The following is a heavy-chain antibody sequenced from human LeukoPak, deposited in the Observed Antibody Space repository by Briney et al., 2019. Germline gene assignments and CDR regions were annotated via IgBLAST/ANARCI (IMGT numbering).Heavy chain of an antibody. D-gene: IGHD3-22*01. Sequence: PGGSLRLSCAASGFTSSSYAMSWVRQAPGKGLEWVSSITSSGAATYYADSVKGRFTISRDNSDNTLYLQMNSPRAEDTAVYYCAKDRPNYYGSNGHYYKLNGDCWGQGTLVTVSS. J-gene: IGHJ4*02. V-gene: IGHV3-23*01. CDR2: ITSSGAAT. CDR3: AKDRPNYYGSNGHYYKLNGDC. CDR1: GFTSSSYA.